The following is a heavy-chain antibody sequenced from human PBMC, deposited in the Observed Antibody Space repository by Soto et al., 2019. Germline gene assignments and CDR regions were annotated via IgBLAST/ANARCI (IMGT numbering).Heavy chain of an antibody. D-gene: IGHD3-3*01. Sequence: QVQLVQSGAEVKKPGSSVKVSCKASGGTFSSYAISWVRQAPGQGLEWMGGIIPIFGTANYAQKFQGRVTITADESTSTAYMERSSLRSEDTAVYYCARVSSYYDFWSGYLPPYYYYGMDVWGQGTTVTVSS. J-gene: IGHJ6*02. V-gene: IGHV1-69*01. CDR1: GGTFSSYA. CDR2: IIPIFGTA. CDR3: ARVSSYYDFWSGYLPPYYYYGMDV.